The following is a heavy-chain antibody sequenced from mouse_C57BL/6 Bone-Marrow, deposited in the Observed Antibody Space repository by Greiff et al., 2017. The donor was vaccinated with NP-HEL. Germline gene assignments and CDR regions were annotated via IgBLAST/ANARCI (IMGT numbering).Heavy chain of an antibody. Sequence: EVMLVESGGGLVKPGGSLKLSCAASGFTFSSYAMSWVRQTPEKRLEWVATISDGGSYTYYPDNVKGRFTISRDNAKNNLYLQMSHLKSEDTAMYYCARRYGSSFFAYWGQGTLVTVSA. CDR1: GFTFSSYA. J-gene: IGHJ3*01. D-gene: IGHD1-1*01. CDR2: ISDGGSYT. CDR3: ARRYGSSFFAY. V-gene: IGHV5-4*03.